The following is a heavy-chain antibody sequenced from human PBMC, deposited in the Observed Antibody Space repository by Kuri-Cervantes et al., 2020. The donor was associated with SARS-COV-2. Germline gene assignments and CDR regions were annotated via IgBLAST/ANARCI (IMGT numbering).Heavy chain of an antibody. CDR2: ISYDGSNK. D-gene: IGHD3/OR15-3a*01. CDR3: ARESLDWFYFDS. Sequence: GGSLRLSCAASGFTFSSYGMHWVRQAPGKGLEWVAVISYDGSNKYYADSVKGRFTISRDNAKNSLHLQMSSLRAEDTAVYYCARESLDWFYFDSWGQGALVTVSS. CDR1: GFTFSSYG. J-gene: IGHJ4*02. V-gene: IGHV3-30*03.